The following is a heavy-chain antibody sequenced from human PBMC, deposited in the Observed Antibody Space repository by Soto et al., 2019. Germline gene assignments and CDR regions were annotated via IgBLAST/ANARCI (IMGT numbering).Heavy chain of an antibody. V-gene: IGHV1-18*04. CDR1: GYTFTSYG. J-gene: IGHJ6*02. CDR2: ISAYNGNT. Sequence: QVQLVQSGAEVKKPGASVKVSCKASGYTFTSYGISWVRQAPGQGLEWMGWISAYNGNTNYAQKLQGRVTMTTDTSTSTAYMELRSLRSDDTAVYYCARGVVPAAIEGAPPRYYGMDGWGQGTTVTVSS. CDR3: ARGVVPAAIEGAPPRYYGMDG. D-gene: IGHD2-2*02.